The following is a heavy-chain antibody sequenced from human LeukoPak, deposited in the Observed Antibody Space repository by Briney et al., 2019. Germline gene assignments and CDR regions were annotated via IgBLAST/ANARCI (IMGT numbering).Heavy chain of an antibody. CDR3: AKDPAIVVVVAAHFDY. J-gene: IGHJ4*02. D-gene: IGHD2-15*01. V-gene: IGHV3-23*01. CDR1: GFTFSSYA. Sequence: GGSLRLSCAASGFTFSSYAMSWVRQAPGKGLEWVSAISGSGGSTYYADSAKGRFTISRDNSKNTLYLQVNSLRAEDTAVYYCAKDPAIVVVVAAHFDYWGQGTLVTVSS. CDR2: ISGSGGST.